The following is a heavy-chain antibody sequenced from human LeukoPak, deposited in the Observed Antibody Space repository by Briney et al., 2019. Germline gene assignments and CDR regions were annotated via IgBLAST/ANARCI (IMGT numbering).Heavy chain of an antibody. CDR2: ISSSSSYI. CDR1: GFTFSSYS. D-gene: IGHD2-2*01. CDR3: ARGPLAGCSSTSCSGYCYGMDV. Sequence: GGSLRLSCAASGFTFSSYSMNWVRQAPGKGLEWVSSISSSSSYIYYADSVKGRFTISRDNAKNSLYLQMNSLRAEDTAVYYCARGPLAGCSSTSCSGYCYGMDVWGQGTTVTVSS. J-gene: IGHJ6*02. V-gene: IGHV3-21*01.